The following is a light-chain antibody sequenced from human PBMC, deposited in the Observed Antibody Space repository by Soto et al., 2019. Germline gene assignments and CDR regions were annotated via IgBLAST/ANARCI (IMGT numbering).Light chain of an antibody. J-gene: IGLJ3*02. CDR2: EVN. CDR3: SSSAGIYHYLV. Sequence: QSALTQPASVSGPPGQSIVISCNGSSSDVGSYDLVSWYLQYPGKAPRLMIYEVNKRPSGVPDRFSGSKSGYTASLTVSGLQTEDEAFYYCSSSAGIYHYLVFGGGTKLTVL. V-gene: IGLV2-14*02. CDR1: SSDVGSYDL.